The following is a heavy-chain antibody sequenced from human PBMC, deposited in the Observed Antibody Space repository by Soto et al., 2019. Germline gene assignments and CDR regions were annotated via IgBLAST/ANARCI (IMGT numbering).Heavy chain of an antibody. D-gene: IGHD2-2*01. V-gene: IGHV3-23*01. CDR2: ISGSGGST. CDR3: ATLGYCSSTSCYAGYYYYYYMDV. CDR1: GFTFSSYA. Sequence: EVQLLESGGGLVQPGGSLRLSCAASGFTFSSYAMSWVRQAPGKGLEGVSAISGSGGSTYYADSVKGRFTISRDNSKNTLYLQMNSLRAEDTAVYYCATLGYCSSTSCYAGYYYYYYMDVWGKGTTVTVSS. J-gene: IGHJ6*03.